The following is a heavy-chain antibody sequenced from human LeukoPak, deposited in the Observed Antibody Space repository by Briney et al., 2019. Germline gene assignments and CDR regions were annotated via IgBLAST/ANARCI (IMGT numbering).Heavy chain of an antibody. CDR2: ISSSSRYT. D-gene: IGHD5-18*01. Sequence: GGSLRLSCAASGFTFSSYSMNWVRQAPGKGLEWVSSISSSSRYTYYADSVKGRFTISRDNAKNSLYLQMNSLRAEDTAVYYCARWSHAMVWFDPWGQGTLVTVSS. CDR3: ARWSHAMVWFDP. J-gene: IGHJ5*02. V-gene: IGHV3-21*01. CDR1: GFTFSSYS.